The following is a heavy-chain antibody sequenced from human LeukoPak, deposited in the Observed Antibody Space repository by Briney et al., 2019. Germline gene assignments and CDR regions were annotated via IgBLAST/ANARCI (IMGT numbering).Heavy chain of an antibody. V-gene: IGHV4-34*01. J-gene: IGHJ4*02. CDR1: GGSFSGYY. CDR3: ARWVLPYYFDY. Sequence: PSETLSLTCAVYGGSFSGYYWSWIRQPPGKGLEWIGKINRSGSTNYNSSLKSRVTISVDTSKNQFSLKLSSVTAADTAVYYCARWVLPYYFDYWGQGTLVTVSS. CDR2: INRSGST.